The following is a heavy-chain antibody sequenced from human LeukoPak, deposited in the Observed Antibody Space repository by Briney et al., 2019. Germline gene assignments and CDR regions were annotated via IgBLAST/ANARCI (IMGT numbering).Heavy chain of an antibody. J-gene: IGHJ6*03. CDR1: GGTFSSYA. D-gene: IGHD6-13*01. Sequence: ASVKVSCKASGGTFSSYAISWVRQATGQGLEWMGWMHPNSGNTGYAQKFQGRVTMTRNTSISTAYMELSSLRSEDTAVYYCARVVARSSWYVDYYYYYYMGVWGKGTTVTVSS. CDR2: MHPNSGNT. V-gene: IGHV1-8*02. CDR3: ARVVARSSWYVDYYYYYYMGV.